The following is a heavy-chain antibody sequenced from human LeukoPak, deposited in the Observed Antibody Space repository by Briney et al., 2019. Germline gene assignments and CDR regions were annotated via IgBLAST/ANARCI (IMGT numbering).Heavy chain of an antibody. D-gene: IGHD6-13*01. Sequence: ASVKVSCKASGYTFTSYDINWVRQATGHGLEWMGWMNPNSGNTGYAQKFQGRVTMTRNTSISTAYMELSSLRSEDTAVYYCARGYHSSSWFDYWDQGTLVTVSS. V-gene: IGHV1-8*01. CDR3: ARGYHSSSWFDY. J-gene: IGHJ4*02. CDR1: GYTFTSYD. CDR2: MNPNSGNT.